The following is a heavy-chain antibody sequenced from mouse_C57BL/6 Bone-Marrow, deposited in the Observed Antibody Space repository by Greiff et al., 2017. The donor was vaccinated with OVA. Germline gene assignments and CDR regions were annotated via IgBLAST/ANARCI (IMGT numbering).Heavy chain of an antibody. CDR1: GYSFTDYN. D-gene: IGHD1-1*01. J-gene: IGHJ3*01. CDR2: INPNYGTT. CDR3: ARPSFTTPPAWFAY. Sequence: VQLKESGPELVKPGASVKISCKASGYSFTDYNMNWVKQSNGKSLEWIGVINPNYGTTSYNQKFKGKATLTVDQSSSTAYMQLNSLTSEDSAVYYCARPSFTTPPAWFAYWGQGTLVTVSA. V-gene: IGHV1-39*01.